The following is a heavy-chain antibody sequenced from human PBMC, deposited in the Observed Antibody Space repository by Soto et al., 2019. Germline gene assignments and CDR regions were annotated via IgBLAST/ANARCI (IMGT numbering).Heavy chain of an antibody. CDR3: ASFSRMADGYY. V-gene: IGHV3-48*01. CDR1: GFIFSSYA. CDR2: ISGSGTTI. Sequence: EVHLLESGGGLVQPGGSLRLSCAASGFIFSSYAINWVRQAPGKGLEWVSYISGSGTTIYYADSVKGRFTICRDYAKSSLYLQMNGLRAEDTAMYYCASFSRMADGYYWGQGTLVTVSS. D-gene: IGHD3-22*01. J-gene: IGHJ4*02.